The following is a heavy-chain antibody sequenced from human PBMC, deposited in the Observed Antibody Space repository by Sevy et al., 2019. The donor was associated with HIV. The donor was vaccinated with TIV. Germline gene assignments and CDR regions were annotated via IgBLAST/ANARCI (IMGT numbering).Heavy chain of an antibody. Sequence: SDTLSLTCAVSGYSISSGYYWGWIRQPPGKGLEWIGSIYHSGSTYYNPSLKSRVTISVDTSKNQFSLKLSSVTAADTAVYYCARDSRGTSIAAAGHFDYWGQGTLVTVSS. CDR3: ARDSRGTSIAAAGHFDY. CDR2: IYHSGST. V-gene: IGHV4-38-2*02. D-gene: IGHD6-13*01. CDR1: GYSISSGYY. J-gene: IGHJ4*02.